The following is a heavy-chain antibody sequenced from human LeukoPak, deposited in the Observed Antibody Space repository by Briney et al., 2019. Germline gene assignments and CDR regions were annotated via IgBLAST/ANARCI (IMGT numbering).Heavy chain of an antibody. CDR2: INSYSGAT. D-gene: IGHD2-2*01. CDR3: ARGSGTSWFDY. Sequence: ASVKVSCKTSGYTFTANYIHWVRQAPGQGLEWVGWINSYSGATKYAQKSQGRVTMTRDTSIRTTYMELDRLTLDDTAVYYCARGSGTSWFDYWGRGTLVTVSS. CDR1: GYTFTANY. V-gene: IGHV1-2*02. J-gene: IGHJ5*01.